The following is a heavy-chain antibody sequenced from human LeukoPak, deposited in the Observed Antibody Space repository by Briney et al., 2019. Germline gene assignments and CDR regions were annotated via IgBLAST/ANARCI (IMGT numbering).Heavy chain of an antibody. CDR2: INTDGSTT. Sequence: GGSLRLSCAASGFTFSSSRMLWVRQTPGKGLVWVSNINTDGSTTNYADSVKGRFTISRDNAKNTLFLQMNSLRAEDTAIYYCVRSWGEDYWGQGTLVTVSS. CDR1: GFTFSSSR. V-gene: IGHV3-74*01. J-gene: IGHJ4*02. D-gene: IGHD3-16*01. CDR3: VRSWGEDY.